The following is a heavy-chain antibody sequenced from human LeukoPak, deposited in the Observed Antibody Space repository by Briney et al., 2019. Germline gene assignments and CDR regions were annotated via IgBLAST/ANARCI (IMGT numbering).Heavy chain of an antibody. CDR2: INPSGGST. Sequence: ASVKVSCKASGYTFTSYYMHWVRQAPGQGLEWMGIINPSGGSTSYAQKFQGRVTMTTDTSASTAYMELRSLRYNDTAMYYCARTRPPRIDYWGQGTLVTVSS. D-gene: IGHD6-6*01. CDR3: ARTRPPRIDY. V-gene: IGHV1-46*01. J-gene: IGHJ4*02. CDR1: GYTFTSYY.